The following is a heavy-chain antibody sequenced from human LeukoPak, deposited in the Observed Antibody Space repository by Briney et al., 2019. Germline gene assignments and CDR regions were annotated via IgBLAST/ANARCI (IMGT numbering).Heavy chain of an antibody. J-gene: IGHJ4*02. CDR2: IYISGST. D-gene: IGHD1-1*01. Sequence: SETLSLTCTVSGGSISSYSWSWIRQPPGKGLEWIGYIYISGSTYYNPSLKSRVTISVDTSKNQFSLKLSSVTAADTAVYYCASSTSWNGNSEYWGQETLVTVSS. CDR3: ASSTSWNGNSEY. CDR1: GGSISSYS. V-gene: IGHV4-4*09.